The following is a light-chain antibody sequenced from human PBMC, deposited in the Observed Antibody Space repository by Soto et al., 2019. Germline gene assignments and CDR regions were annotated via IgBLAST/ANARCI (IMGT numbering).Light chain of an antibody. Sequence: QSALTQPASVSGSPGQSITISCTGTSSDVGGYNYVSWYQQHPGKAPKLIIYDVRHRPSGVSDRFSGSKSGNTASLTISGLQAEDEADYYCSSYTRSSTLYVFGTGTKPTVL. V-gene: IGLV2-14*01. CDR2: DVR. J-gene: IGLJ1*01. CDR1: SSDVGGYNY. CDR3: SSYTRSSTLYV.